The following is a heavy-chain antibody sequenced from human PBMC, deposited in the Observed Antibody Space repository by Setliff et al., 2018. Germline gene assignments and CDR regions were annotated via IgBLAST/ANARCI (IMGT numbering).Heavy chain of an antibody. J-gene: IGHJ3*02. CDR2: INQSGST. CDR3: ARGLSYYDSSGYLLAPYAFDI. Sequence: SSETLSLTCAVYGGSFNSYYWSWIRQPPGKGLEWIGEINQSGSTNYNPSLKSRVTMSVDTSENQFSLKLSSVTAADTAVYYCARGLSYYDSSGYLLAPYAFDIWGQGTMVTVSS. V-gene: IGHV4-34*01. CDR1: GGSFNSYY. D-gene: IGHD3-22*01.